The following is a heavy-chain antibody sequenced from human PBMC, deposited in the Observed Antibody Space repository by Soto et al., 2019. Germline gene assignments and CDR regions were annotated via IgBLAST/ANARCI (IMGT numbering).Heavy chain of an antibody. CDR1: GFTFSDYY. J-gene: IGHJ5*02. Sequence: QVQLVESGGGLVKPGGSLRLSCAASGFTFSDYYMSWIRQAPGKGLEWVSYISSSSSYTNYADSVKGRFTISRDNAKNSLYLQMYSLSAEDTAVYYCASYRHPHSGYVWFDPWGHGTLVTVSS. CDR3: ASYRHPHSGYVWFDP. V-gene: IGHV3-11*06. CDR2: ISSSSSYT. D-gene: IGHD5-12*01.